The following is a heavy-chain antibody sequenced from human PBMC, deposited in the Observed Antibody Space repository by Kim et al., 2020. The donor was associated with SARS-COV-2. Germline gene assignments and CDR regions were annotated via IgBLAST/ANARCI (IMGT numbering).Heavy chain of an antibody. D-gene: IGHD6-6*01. CDR3: ARVLKSSSSPDY. V-gene: IGHV1-69*01. J-gene: IGHJ4*02. Sequence: YAQKFQGRVTITADESTSTAYMELSSLRSEDTAVYYCARVLKSSSSPDYWGQGTLVTVSS.